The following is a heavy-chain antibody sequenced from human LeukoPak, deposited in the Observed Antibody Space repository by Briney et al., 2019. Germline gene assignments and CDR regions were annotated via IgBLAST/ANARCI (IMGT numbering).Heavy chain of an antibody. CDR1: GGTFSSYA. CDR3: ARCGGSCYLNWFDP. V-gene: IGHV1-69*13. Sequence: SVKVSCKASGGTFSSYAISWVRQAPGQGLEWMGGIIPIFGTANYAQKFQGRVTITADESTSTAYMELSSLRSEDTAVYYCARCGGSCYLNWFDPWGQGTLVTVSS. D-gene: IGHD2-15*01. J-gene: IGHJ5*02. CDR2: IIPIFGTA.